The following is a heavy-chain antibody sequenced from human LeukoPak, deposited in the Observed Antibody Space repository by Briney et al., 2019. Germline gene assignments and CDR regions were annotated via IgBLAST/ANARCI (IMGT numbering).Heavy chain of an antibody. V-gene: IGHV1-2*06. CDR2: ISCNSGVT. Sequence: ASVKVSCKASGYTFIGYFLHWVRQAPGQGPEWMGRISCNSGVTEYGHNCQGRVTMTRDTSINTAYMEVTRLISDDTAIYYCARDLSSTSNWEFDYWGPGTLVTVSS. CDR3: ARDLSSTSNWEFDY. D-gene: IGHD7-27*01. CDR1: GYTFIGYF. J-gene: IGHJ4*02.